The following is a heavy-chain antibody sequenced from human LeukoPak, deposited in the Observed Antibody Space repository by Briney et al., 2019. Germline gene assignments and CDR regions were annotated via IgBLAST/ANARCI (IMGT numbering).Heavy chain of an antibody. CDR1: GFTFSSYS. CDR3: ARGEGTSGPIDY. J-gene: IGHJ4*02. V-gene: IGHV3-21*01. CDR2: ISRSGSYI. D-gene: IGHD2-2*01. Sequence: GGSLRLSCAASGFTFSSYSMNWVRQAPGMGLEWVSSISRSGSYIYYADSLKGRFTISRDNAKNSLFLQMNSLRAEDTAVYYCARGEGTSGPIDYWGQGTLVTVSS.